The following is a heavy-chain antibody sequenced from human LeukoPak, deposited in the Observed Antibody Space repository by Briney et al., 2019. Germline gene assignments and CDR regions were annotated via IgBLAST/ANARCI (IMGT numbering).Heavy chain of an antibody. V-gene: IGHV3-7*01. J-gene: IGHJ4*02. CDR3: ARAHLSVAGRTPDY. CDR1: GFTLSSFW. Sequence: EGSLRLSCAASGFTLSSFWMSWVRQTPGKGLEWVANIKQDGRERYYVDSVKGRFTISRDNARNSLYLQMNSLRDEDTAVYYCARAHLSVAGRTPDYWGQGTLVTVSS. CDR2: IKQDGRER. D-gene: IGHD6-19*01.